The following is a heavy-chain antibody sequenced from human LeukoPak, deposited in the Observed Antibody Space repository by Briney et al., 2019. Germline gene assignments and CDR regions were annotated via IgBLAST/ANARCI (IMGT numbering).Heavy chain of an antibody. Sequence: GGSLRLSCAASGFTFDDYSMHWVRQAPGKGLVWVSGISWNSGSAGYADSVKGRFTISRDSAKNSLYLQMSSLRTEDTALYYCAKDRTYSAYAALDYWGQGTLVTVSS. D-gene: IGHD5-12*01. CDR1: GFTFDDYS. V-gene: IGHV3-9*01. J-gene: IGHJ4*02. CDR3: AKDRTYSAYAALDY. CDR2: ISWNSGSA.